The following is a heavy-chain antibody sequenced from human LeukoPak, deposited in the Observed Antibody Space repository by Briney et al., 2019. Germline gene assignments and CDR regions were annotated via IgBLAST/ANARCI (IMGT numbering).Heavy chain of an antibody. D-gene: IGHD4-23*01. Sequence: SETLSLTCAVYGGSFSGYYWSWIRQPPGKGLEWIGEINHSGSTNYNPSLKSRVTISVDTSKNQFSLKLSSVTAADTAVYYCASGVVTRTEDYFDYWGQGTLVTVSS. J-gene: IGHJ4*02. V-gene: IGHV4-34*01. CDR3: ASGVVTRTEDYFDY. CDR2: INHSGST. CDR1: GGSFSGYY.